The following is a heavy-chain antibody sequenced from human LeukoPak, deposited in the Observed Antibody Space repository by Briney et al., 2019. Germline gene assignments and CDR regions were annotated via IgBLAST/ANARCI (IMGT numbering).Heavy chain of an antibody. J-gene: IGHJ6*02. CDR3: ARNPYYYYGMDV. D-gene: IGHD1-14*01. CDR2: IYYSGNT. V-gene: IGHV4-59*01. Sequence: PSETLSLTCTVSSGSLSGYYWSWIRQPPGKGLEWIGYIYYSGNTNYNPSLKSRVTMSVDTSKNQFSLKLSSVTAADTAVYYCARNPYYYYGMDVWGQGTTVTVSS. CDR1: SGSLSGYY.